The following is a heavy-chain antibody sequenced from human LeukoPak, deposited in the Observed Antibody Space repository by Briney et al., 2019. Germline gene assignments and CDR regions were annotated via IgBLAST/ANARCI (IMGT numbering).Heavy chain of an antibody. D-gene: IGHD1-26*01. J-gene: IGHJ6*03. CDR2: ITSYSSYI. V-gene: IGHV3-21*01. CDR3: ARDPYSGSYGDYYYYYMDV. Sequence: PGGSLRLSCAASGFSFSNYNMNWVRQAPGKGLEWVSSITSYSSYIYYADSVKGRFTIPRDNAKNSLYLQMNSLRAEDTAVYYCARDPYSGSYGDYYYYYMDVWGKGTTVTISS. CDR1: GFSFSNYN.